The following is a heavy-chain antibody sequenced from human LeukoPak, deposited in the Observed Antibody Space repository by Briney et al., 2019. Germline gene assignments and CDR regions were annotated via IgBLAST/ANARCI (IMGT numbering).Heavy chain of an antibody. Sequence: PSQTLSLTCDISGDSVSSGSGGWNRIRQSPSRGLEWLGRIYYRSQWYNDDAVSVKGRISINPDTAKNQFSLHLNSVTPDDTALYYCARGGLVRGSLNSLTGFDFWGQGTMVTVSS. D-gene: IGHD3-10*01. V-gene: IGHV6-1*01. CDR2: IYYRSQWYN. CDR3: ARGGLVRGSLNSLTGFDF. CDR1: GDSVSSGSGG. J-gene: IGHJ3*01.